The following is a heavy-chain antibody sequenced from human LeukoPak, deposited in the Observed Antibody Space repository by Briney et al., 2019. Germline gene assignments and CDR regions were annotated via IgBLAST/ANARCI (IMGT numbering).Heavy chain of an antibody. V-gene: IGHV4-38-2*02. Sequence: SETLSLTRTVSGGSISSYYWSWIRQPPGKGLEWIGSIYHSGSTYYNPSLKSRVTISVVTSKNQFSLKLSSVTAADTAVYYCAREVRITMIVVVIQNWFDPWGQGTLVTVSS. D-gene: IGHD3-22*01. J-gene: IGHJ5*02. CDR3: AREVRITMIVVVIQNWFDP. CDR2: IYHSGST. CDR1: GGSISSYY.